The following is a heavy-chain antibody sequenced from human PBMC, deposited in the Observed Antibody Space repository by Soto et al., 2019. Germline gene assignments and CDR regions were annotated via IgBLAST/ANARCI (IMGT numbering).Heavy chain of an antibody. V-gene: IGHV3-23*01. Sequence: PGGSLRLSCAASGFTFIGYAMMCVRHSPGKGLEWVSTITGTGGKTYYAGSVKGRFTISRDNSKNTMYLQINSLTAEDTAVYYCAKDLHTSSSEWRYYFGMDVWGQGTTVTVSS. D-gene: IGHD6-6*01. CDR2: ITGTGGKT. CDR3: AKDLHTSSSEWRYYFGMDV. CDR1: GFTFIGYA. J-gene: IGHJ6*02.